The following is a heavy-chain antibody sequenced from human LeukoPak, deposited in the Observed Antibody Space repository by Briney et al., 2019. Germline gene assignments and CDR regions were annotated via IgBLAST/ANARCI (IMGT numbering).Heavy chain of an antibody. V-gene: IGHV4-59*01. Sequence: PSETLSLTCTVSGASISNYYWTWIRQPPGKGLEWIGYYYYGGSTEYNPSLKSRVTISVDTSKNQFSLKLSSVTAADTAVYYCASRYGSGSYGFDFWGQGTLVTVSS. J-gene: IGHJ4*02. CDR3: ASRYGSGSYGFDF. D-gene: IGHD3-10*01. CDR1: GASISNYY. CDR2: YYYGGST.